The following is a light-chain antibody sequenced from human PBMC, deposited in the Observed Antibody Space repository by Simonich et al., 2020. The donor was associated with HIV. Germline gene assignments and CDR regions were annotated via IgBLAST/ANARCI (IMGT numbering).Light chain of an antibody. J-gene: IGKJ1*01. Sequence: DIQLTQSPSFLSASVGDRVTITCQASQDISNYLNWYQQKPGKAPKLLIYKASSLESGVPLRFSGSGFGTEFTLTISSLQPDDFATYYCQQYNNYRTFGQGTKVEIK. CDR2: KAS. CDR1: QDISNY. CDR3: QQYNNYRT. V-gene: IGKV1-5*03.